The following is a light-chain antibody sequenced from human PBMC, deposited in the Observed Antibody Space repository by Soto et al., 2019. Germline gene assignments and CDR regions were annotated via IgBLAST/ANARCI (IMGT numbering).Light chain of an antibody. CDR2: DAS. Sequence: DIQITQSPSTLSASVVARVTMTCRASQSVSNWLAWYQQKPGKAPKLLIYDASTLDDGVPSRFSGSGSGTEFPLRISSLQPDVYATNYCQQYTSYWTFGQGTKVEIK. V-gene: IGKV1-5*01. CDR3: QQYTSYWT. J-gene: IGKJ1*01. CDR1: QSVSNW.